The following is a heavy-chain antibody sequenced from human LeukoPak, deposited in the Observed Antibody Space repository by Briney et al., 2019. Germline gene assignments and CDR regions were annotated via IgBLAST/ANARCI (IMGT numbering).Heavy chain of an antibody. D-gene: IGHD3-3*01. CDR3: AKASHTYYDFWSGYSFGYFDY. CDR1: GFTFSSYA. CDR2: ISGSGGST. V-gene: IGHV3-23*01. J-gene: IGHJ4*02. Sequence: AGGSLRLSCAASGFTFSSYAMSWVRQAPGKGLEWVSAISGSGGSTYYADSVKGRFTTSRDNSKNTLYLQMNSLRAEDTAVYYCAKASHTYYDFWSGYSFGYFDYWGQGTLVTVSS.